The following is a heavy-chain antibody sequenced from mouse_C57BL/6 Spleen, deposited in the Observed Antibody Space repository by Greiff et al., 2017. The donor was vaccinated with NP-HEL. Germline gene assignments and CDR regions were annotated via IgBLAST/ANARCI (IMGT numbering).Heavy chain of an antibody. CDR1: GFTFSSYA. CDR2: ISDGGSYT. V-gene: IGHV5-4*01. CDR3: ARGYDYPYYFDY. J-gene: IGHJ2*01. D-gene: IGHD2-4*01. Sequence: DVQLVESGGGLVKPGGSLKLSCAASGFTFSSYAMSWVRQTPEKRLEWVATISDGGSYTYYPDNVKGRFTISRDNAKNNLYLQMSHLKSEDTAMYYCARGYDYPYYFDYWGQGTTLTVSS.